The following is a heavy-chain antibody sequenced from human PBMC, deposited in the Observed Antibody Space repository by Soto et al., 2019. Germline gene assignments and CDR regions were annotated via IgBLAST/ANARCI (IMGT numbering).Heavy chain of an antibody. Sequence: GGSLRLSCVASGFTFSSYGMHWVRHAPGKGLEWVAVMSYDGSHEYYADSVKGRFTISRDNSKTILYLQMNSLRLEDTAVYYCAKGSVLRVVEAPLAILGGVDVWGQGAMVTVSS. J-gene: IGHJ6*02. V-gene: IGHV3-33*06. D-gene: IGHD2-8*01. CDR3: AKGSVLRVVEAPLAILGGVDV. CDR1: GFTFSSYG. CDR2: MSYDGSHE.